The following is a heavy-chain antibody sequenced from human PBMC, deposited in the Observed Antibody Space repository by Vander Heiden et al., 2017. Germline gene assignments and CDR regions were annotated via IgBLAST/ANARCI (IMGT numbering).Heavy chain of an antibody. D-gene: IGHD6-13*01. CDR1: GCTFSSYG. CDR3: ARAREGIAYYFDY. Sequence: QVQLVVSVGGVVQPGRSLRLSCTSSGCTFSSYGMHWVRQAQGKRLEWVAVIWYDGSKKYYADSVKGRVTISRDNSKNTLYLQMNSLRAEDTDVYYCARAREGIAYYFDYWGQGSRVTVSS. CDR2: IWYDGSKK. J-gene: IGHJ4*02. V-gene: IGHV3-33*01.